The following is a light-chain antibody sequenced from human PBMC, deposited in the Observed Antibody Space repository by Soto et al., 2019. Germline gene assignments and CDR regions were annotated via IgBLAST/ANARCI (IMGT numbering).Light chain of an antibody. CDR3: SSYTSSSTLYV. J-gene: IGLJ1*01. V-gene: IGLV2-14*01. CDR1: SSDVGDNNY. CDR2: DVT. Sequence: QSALTQPASVSGSPGQSITISCTGTSSDVGDNNYVSWYQQHPGKAPKLMIYDVTHRPSGISNRFSGSKSGNTASLTISGLQAEDEADYYCSSYTSSSTLYVFGTGTKLTFL.